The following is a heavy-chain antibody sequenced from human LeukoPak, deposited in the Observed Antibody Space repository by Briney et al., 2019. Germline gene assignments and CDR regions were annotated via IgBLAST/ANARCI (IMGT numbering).Heavy chain of an antibody. CDR1: GGSISSYY. CDR3: ARAFSSGWYPYSIGGLWFDY. J-gene: IGHJ4*02. Sequence: KASETLSLTCTVSGGSISSYYWSWIRQPPGKGLEWIGNIYYTGSTNYNPFLKSRVTISVDTSKNQFSLKLSSVTAADTAVYYCARAFSSGWYPYSIGGLWFDYWGQGTLVTVSS. V-gene: IGHV4-59*01. CDR2: IYYTGST. D-gene: IGHD6-19*01.